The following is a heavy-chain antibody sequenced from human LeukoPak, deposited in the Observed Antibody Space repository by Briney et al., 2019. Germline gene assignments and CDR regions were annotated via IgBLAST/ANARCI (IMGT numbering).Heavy chain of an antibody. Sequence: SVKVSCKASGGTFSSYAISWVRQAPGQGLEWMGGIIPIFGTANYAQKFQGRVTITADESTSTAYMELSSLRSEDTAVYYCARDPADTAMVKPDNWFDPWGQGTLVNVSS. CDR1: GGTFSSYA. CDR2: IIPIFGTA. CDR3: ARDPADTAMVKPDNWFDP. D-gene: IGHD5-18*01. J-gene: IGHJ5*02. V-gene: IGHV1-69*13.